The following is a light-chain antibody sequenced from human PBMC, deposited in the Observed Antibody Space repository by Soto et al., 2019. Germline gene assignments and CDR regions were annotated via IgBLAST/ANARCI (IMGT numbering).Light chain of an antibody. CDR2: EAS. V-gene: IGKV1-5*01. CDR1: QNVGIS. J-gene: IGKJ1*01. Sequence: DIQMTQSPSTLSASVGDRVTLTCRASQNVGISLAWYQQKPGKAPKLLISEASNLESGVPSRFSGSGSETEFALTISTLRPDDLATYFCQQYNSHSLTFGQGTKVEVK. CDR3: QQYNSHSLT.